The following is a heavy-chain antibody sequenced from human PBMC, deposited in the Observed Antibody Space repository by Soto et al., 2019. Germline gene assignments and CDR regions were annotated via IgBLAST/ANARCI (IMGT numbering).Heavy chain of an antibody. Sequence: PENPRHTWSGSGEFMSRCYYLVCRRQPPRKELEWIATIYHSGTTYSNPSLKSRVTISVDTTKNQFSLKLSSVTAADTVVYDCAGFFYYYASTGNSAGSWGQAPLVT. CDR2: IYHSGTT. CDR3: AGFFYYYASTGNSAGS. CDR1: GEFMSRCYY. D-gene: IGHD3-10*01. V-gene: IGHV4-38-2*02. J-gene: IGHJ5*02.